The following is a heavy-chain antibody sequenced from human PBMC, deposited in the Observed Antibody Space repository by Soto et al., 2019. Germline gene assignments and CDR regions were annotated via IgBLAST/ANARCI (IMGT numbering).Heavy chain of an antibody. J-gene: IGHJ4*02. V-gene: IGHV3-21*01. Sequence: GSLRLSCAASGFTFSSYSMNWVRQAPGKGLEWVSSISSSSSYIYYADSVKGRFTVSRDNAKNSLYLQMNSLRAEDTAVYYCARDRGGWYDYWGQGTLVTVSS. D-gene: IGHD6-19*01. CDR2: ISSSSSYI. CDR3: ARDRGGWYDY. CDR1: GFTFSSYS.